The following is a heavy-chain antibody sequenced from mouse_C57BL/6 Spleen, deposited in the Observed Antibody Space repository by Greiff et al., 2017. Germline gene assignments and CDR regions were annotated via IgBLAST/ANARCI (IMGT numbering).Heavy chain of an antibody. Sequence: VQLQQPGAELVMPGASVKLSCKASGYTFTSYWMHWVKQRPGQGLEWIGEIDPSDSYTNYNQKFKGKSTLTVDKSSSTAYMQLSSLTSEDSAVYYCACLYYGSSYFDYWGQGTTLTVSS. J-gene: IGHJ2*01. D-gene: IGHD1-1*01. V-gene: IGHV1-69*01. CDR3: ACLYYGSSYFDY. CDR1: GYTFTSYW. CDR2: IDPSDSYT.